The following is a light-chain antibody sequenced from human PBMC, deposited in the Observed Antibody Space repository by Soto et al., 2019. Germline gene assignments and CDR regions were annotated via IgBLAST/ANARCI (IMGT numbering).Light chain of an antibody. J-gene: IGLJ2*01. CDR3: AAWDGSLNGWV. CDR1: SSNIGSNT. CDR2: SND. V-gene: IGLV1-44*01. Sequence: QSVLTQAPSESGTPGQRVTISCSGSSSNIGSNTVSWYQQVPGTAPKLLIYSNDQRPSGVPDRFSGSKSGTSASLAIGGLQSEDEADYYCAAWDGSLNGWVFGGGTKLTVL.